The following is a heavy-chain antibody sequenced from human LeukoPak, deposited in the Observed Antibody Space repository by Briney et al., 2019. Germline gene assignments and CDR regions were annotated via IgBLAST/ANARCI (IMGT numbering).Heavy chain of an antibody. D-gene: IGHD3-9*01. Sequence: ETLSLTCAVYGGSFSGYYWSWIRQPPGKGLEWIGEINHSGSTNYQPTLKSRVTISVDTSKNRFSLKLSSVTAADTAVYYCARGTTLVNYDILTGYLDDAFDIWGQGTMVTVSS. J-gene: IGHJ3*02. CDR2: INHSGST. V-gene: IGHV4-34*01. CDR3: ARGTTLVNYDILTGYLDDAFDI. CDR1: GGSFSGYY.